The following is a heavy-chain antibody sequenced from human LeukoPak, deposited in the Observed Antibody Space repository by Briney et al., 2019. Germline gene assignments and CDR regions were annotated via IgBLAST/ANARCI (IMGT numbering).Heavy chain of an antibody. D-gene: IGHD3-10*01. CDR2: IYYSGST. V-gene: IGHV4-59*12. CDR1: GGSISSYY. Sequence: SETLSLTCTVSGGSISSYYWSWIRQPPGKGLEWIGYIYYSGSTNYNPSLKSRVTISVDTSKNQFSLKLSSVTAADTAVYYCARGRWFGELTYYYYYYMDVWGKGTTVTVSS. J-gene: IGHJ6*03. CDR3: ARGRWFGELTYYYYYYMDV.